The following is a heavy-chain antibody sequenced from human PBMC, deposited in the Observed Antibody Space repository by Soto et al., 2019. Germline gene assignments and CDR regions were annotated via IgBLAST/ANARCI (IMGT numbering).Heavy chain of an antibody. CDR1: GFTFSSYG. CDR2: ISYDGSNK. Sequence: QVQLVESGGGVVQPGRSLRLSCAASGFTFSSYGMHWVRQAPGKGLEWVAVISYDGSNKYYADSVKGRFTISRDNSKNPLYLQMNSLRAEDTAVYYCARYNWNYDAFDIWGQGTMVTVSS. CDR3: ARYNWNYDAFDI. D-gene: IGHD1-7*01. V-gene: IGHV3-30*03. J-gene: IGHJ3*02.